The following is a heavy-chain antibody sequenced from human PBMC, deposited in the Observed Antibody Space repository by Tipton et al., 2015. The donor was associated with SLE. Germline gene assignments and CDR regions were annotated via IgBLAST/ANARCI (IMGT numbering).Heavy chain of an antibody. V-gene: IGHV4-34*01. CDR3: ARAVRDGSGSYPLGGYYMDV. CDR2: INHRGNT. J-gene: IGHJ6*03. D-gene: IGHD3-10*01. CDR1: GFTFSSYA. Sequence: LRLSCAASGFTFSSYAMSWVRQAPGKGLEWVGEINHRGNTNYNPSLKSRVPISVDTSKNQFSLKLSSVTAADTAVYYCARAVRDGSGSYPLGGYYMDVWGKGTTVTVSS.